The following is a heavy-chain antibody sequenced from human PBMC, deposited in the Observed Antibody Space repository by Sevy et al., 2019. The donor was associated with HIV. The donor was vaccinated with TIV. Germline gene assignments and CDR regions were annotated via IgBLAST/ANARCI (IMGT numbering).Heavy chain of an antibody. D-gene: IGHD1-26*01. CDR3: ARDGGYSIKWYPLY. V-gene: IGHV3-30-3*01. J-gene: IGHJ4*01. CDR2: ISYERAET. CDR1: GFAFSTHA. Sequence: GGSLRLSCAASGFAFSTHAMHWVRQAPGKGLEWVAVISYERAETFYAAPVEGRFTISRDNTKNMLSMQIHSLKPEDTAVYYCARDGGYSIKWYPLYWGHGTLVTVSS.